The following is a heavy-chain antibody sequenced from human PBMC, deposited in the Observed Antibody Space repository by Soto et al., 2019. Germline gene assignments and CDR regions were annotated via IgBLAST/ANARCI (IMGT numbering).Heavy chain of an antibody. CDR3: ARAPCITWFADPEYYFDY. D-gene: IGHD3-10*01. CDR2: INHSGST. J-gene: IGHJ4*02. V-gene: IGHV4-34*01. Sequence: SETLSLTCAVYGGSFSGYYWSWIRQPPGKGLEWIGEINHSGSTNYNPSLKSRVTISVDTSKNQFSLKLSSLTAADTALYYCARAPCITWFADPEYYFDYCRQGPLVTVSA. CDR1: GGSFSGYY.